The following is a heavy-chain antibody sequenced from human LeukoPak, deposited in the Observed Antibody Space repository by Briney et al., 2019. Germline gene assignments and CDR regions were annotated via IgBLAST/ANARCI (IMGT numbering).Heavy chain of an antibody. J-gene: IGHJ5*02. CDR1: GGSISSYY. Sequence: PSETLSLTCTVSGGSISSYYWSWIRQPPGEGLEWIGYASDSGNTNYNPSLKRRVTISVDTSKNQFSLKLSSVTAADTAVYYCARGDSWFDPWGQGTLVTVSS. CDR3: ARGDSWFDP. CDR2: ASDSGNT. V-gene: IGHV4-59*13.